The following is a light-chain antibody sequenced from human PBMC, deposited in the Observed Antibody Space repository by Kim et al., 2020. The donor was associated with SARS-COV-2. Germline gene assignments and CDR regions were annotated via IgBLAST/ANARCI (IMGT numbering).Light chain of an antibody. V-gene: IGLV1-40*01. J-gene: IGLJ2*01. CDR2: GNS. CDR1: NFNIGAGSD. CDR3: QSYDNRLSGSV. Sequence: QPVLTQPPSVSGAPGQRVTISCSGSNFNIGAGSDVHWYQQLPGTAPKLLIYGNSNRPSGVPDRFSGSKSGTSASLAITGLQAEDEADYYCQSYDNRLSGSVFGGGTKVTVL.